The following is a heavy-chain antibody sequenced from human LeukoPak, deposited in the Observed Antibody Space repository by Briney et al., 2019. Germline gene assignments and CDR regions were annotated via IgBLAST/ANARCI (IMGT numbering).Heavy chain of an antibody. J-gene: IGHJ4*02. Sequence: GGSLRLSRAASGFTFSSYSMNWVRQAPGKGLEWVSSISSSSSYIYYADSVKGRFTISRDNAKNSLYLQMNSLRAEDTAVYYCARSSSGYAFDYWGQGTLVTVSS. CDR2: ISSSSSYI. D-gene: IGHD3-22*01. CDR1: GFTFSSYS. V-gene: IGHV3-21*01. CDR3: ARSSSGYAFDY.